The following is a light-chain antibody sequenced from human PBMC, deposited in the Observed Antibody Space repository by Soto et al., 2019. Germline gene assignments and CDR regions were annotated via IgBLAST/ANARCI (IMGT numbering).Light chain of an antibody. J-gene: IGLJ2*01. CDR2: EVS. V-gene: IGLV2-14*01. CDR3: SSYTSSSTVV. CDR1: SSDVGAYYY. Sequence: QSALTQPASVSGSPGQSITISCTGTSSDVGAYYYVSWYRQHPGTAPELMIYEVSNRPSGVSNRFSGSKSGNTASLTISGLQAEDEADYYCSSYTSSSTVVFGGGTKLTVL.